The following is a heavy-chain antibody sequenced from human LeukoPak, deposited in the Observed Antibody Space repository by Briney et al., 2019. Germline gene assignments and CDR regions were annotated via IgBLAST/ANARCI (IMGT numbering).Heavy chain of an antibody. CDR2: INPNSGGT. CDR3: ARAYYAYSSGYYFGY. Sequence: ASVKVSCKASGYTFTGYYMHWVRQAPGQGLEWMGCINPNSGGTNYAQKFQGRVTMTRDTSISTAYMELSRLRSDDTAVYYCARAYYAYSSGYYFGYWGQGTLVTVSS. D-gene: IGHD3-22*01. CDR1: GYTFTGYY. J-gene: IGHJ4*02. V-gene: IGHV1-2*02.